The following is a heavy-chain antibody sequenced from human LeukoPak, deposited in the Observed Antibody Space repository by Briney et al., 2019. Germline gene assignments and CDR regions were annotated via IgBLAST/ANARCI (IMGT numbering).Heavy chain of an antibody. V-gene: IGHV1-18*01. D-gene: IGHD6-6*01. J-gene: IGHJ4*02. CDR2: ISLLSGNT. CDR1: GYTFSIYG. Sequence: ASVKVSSKASGYTFSIYGINWVRQAPGQGLESMGWISLLSGNTDYAQTFQGRVTMTTDTSSSTAYMELRSLRSDDTAIYYCARDYLAAPAYWGQGTLVTVSS. CDR3: ARDYLAAPAY.